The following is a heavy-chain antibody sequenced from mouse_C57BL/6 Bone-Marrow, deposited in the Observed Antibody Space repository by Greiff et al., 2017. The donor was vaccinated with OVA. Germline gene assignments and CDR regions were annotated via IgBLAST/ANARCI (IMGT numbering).Heavy chain of an antibody. Sequence: EVQLVESGGGLVQPGGSLKLSCAASGFTFSDYYMYWVRQTPEKRLEWVAYISNGGGSTYYPETVKGRFTISRDNAKNTLYLQMSRLKSEDTAMYYCARHGVGTGYYAMDYWGQGTSVTVSS. CDR2: ISNGGGST. CDR3: ARHGVGTGYYAMDY. V-gene: IGHV5-12*01. D-gene: IGHD2-14*01. CDR1: GFTFSDYY. J-gene: IGHJ4*01.